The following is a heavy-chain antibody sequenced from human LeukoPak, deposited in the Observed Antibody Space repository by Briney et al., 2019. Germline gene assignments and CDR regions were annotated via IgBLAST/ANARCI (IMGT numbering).Heavy chain of an antibody. J-gene: IGHJ4*02. CDR3: ARGGSRLRFLEWAQKYYFDY. CDR2: IYSGGST. D-gene: IGHD3-3*01. V-gene: IGHV3-53*01. CDR1: GFTVSSNY. Sequence: PGGSLRLSCAASGFTVSSNYMSWVRQAPGTGLEWVSVIYSGGSTYYADSVKGRFTISRDNSKNTLYPQMNSLRAEDTAVYYCARGGSRLRFLEWAQKYYFDYWGQGTLVTVSS.